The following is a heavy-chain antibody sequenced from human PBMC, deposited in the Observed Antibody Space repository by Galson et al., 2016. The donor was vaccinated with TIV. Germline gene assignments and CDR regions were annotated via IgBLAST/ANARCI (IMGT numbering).Heavy chain of an antibody. J-gene: IGHJ6*02. Sequence: SETLSLTCTVSGGSISDYYWSWIRQPPGKGLECIGSIYYRGNTNYNPSLKNRVTILVDTSNNQVSLKLTSVTAADTAVYYCARVRFWGWRSYGMDAWGQGTTVTVTS. D-gene: IGHD7-27*01. V-gene: IGHV4-59*01. CDR2: IYYRGNT. CDR1: GGSISDYY. CDR3: ARVRFWGWRSYGMDA.